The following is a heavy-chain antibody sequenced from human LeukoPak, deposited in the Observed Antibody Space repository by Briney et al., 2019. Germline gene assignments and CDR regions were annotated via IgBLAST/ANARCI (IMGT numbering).Heavy chain of an antibody. D-gene: IGHD2-2*01. J-gene: IGHJ4*02. CDR1: GGSISSSNW. Sequence: SGTLSLTCAVSGGSISSSNWWSWVRQPPGKGLEWIGEISHSGTTEYNPSLKSRVTISVDKSKNQFSLKLSSVTAADTAVYYCARDRWVQKSAVVVPAVSFDSWGQGTLVTVSS. V-gene: IGHV4-4*02. CDR3: ARDRWVQKSAVVVPAVSFDS. CDR2: ISHSGTT.